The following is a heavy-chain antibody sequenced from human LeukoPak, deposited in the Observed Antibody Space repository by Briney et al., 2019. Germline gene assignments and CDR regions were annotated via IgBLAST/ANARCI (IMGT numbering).Heavy chain of an antibody. J-gene: IGHJ5*02. V-gene: IGHV3-74*01. D-gene: IGHD2-21*02. CDR1: GFTFNNYW. Sequence: GGSLRLSCAASGFTFNNYWIHWVRQAPGKGLVWVSRVNPGGSIANFADSVKGRFTISRDNAKNSLYLQMNSLRAEDTAVYYCARGSARVKYIGDSNQDWFDPWGQGTLVTVSS. CDR2: VNPGGSIA. CDR3: ARGSARVKYIGDSNQDWFDP.